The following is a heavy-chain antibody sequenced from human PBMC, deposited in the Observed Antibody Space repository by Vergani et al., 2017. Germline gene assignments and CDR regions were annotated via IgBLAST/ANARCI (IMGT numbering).Heavy chain of an antibody. V-gene: IGHV1-2*02. CDR3: ARGYGSSSWFDP. CDR1: GYTFTGYY. J-gene: IGHJ5*02. CDR2: INPNSGGT. Sequence: QVQLVQSGAEVKKPGASVKVSCKASGYTFTGYYMHWVRQAPGQGLEWMGWINPNSGGTNYAQKFQGRVTITADESTSTAYMELSSLRSEDTAVYYCARGYGSSSWFDPWGQGTLVTVSS. D-gene: IGHD6-6*01.